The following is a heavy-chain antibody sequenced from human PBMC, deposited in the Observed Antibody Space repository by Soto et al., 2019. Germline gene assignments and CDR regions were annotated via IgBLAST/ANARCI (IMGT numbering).Heavy chain of an antibody. Sequence: GESLKISCKGSGYSFTSYWISWVRQMPGKGLEWMGRIDPSDSYTNYSPSFHGHVTISADKSISTAYLQWSSLKASDTAMYYCARLRGIAAAGTLYYYYGMDVWGQGTTVTVSS. CDR1: GYSFTSYW. CDR3: ARLRGIAAAGTLYYYYGMDV. V-gene: IGHV5-10-1*01. CDR2: IDPSDSYT. J-gene: IGHJ6*02. D-gene: IGHD6-13*01.